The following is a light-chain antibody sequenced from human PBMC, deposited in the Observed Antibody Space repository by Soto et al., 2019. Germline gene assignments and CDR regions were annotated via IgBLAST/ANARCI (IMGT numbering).Light chain of an antibody. CDR3: QQYYSTPYT. CDR2: WAS. V-gene: IGKV4-1*01. J-gene: IGKJ2*01. CDR1: QSVLYSSDNKNY. Sequence: DIVPTQSPDSLAVSLGERATINCKSSQSVLYSSDNKNYLAWYQQKPGQPPKLLIYWASTRESGVPDRFSGSGSGTDFTLTISSLQAEDVAVYYCQQYYSTPYTFGQGTKLEIK.